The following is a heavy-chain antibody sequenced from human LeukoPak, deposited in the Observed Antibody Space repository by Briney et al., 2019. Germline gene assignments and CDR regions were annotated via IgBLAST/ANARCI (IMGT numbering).Heavy chain of an antibody. D-gene: IGHD2-2*01. J-gene: IGHJ5*02. V-gene: IGHV3-23*01. CDR3: AKSSHCSSTSCSGGWFAP. CDR1: GFTFSNYA. CDR2: ISNSGDRT. Sequence: HAGGSLRLSCAASGFTFSNYAMSWVRQAPGKGLEWVSAISNSGDRTYYADSVKGRFTISRDNSKNTLYLQMNSLRAEGTAVYYCAKSSHCSSTSCSGGWFAPWGQGTLVTVSS.